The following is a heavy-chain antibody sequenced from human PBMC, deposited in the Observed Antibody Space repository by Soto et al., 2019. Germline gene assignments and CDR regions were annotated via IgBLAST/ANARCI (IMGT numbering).Heavy chain of an antibody. Sequence: SETLSLTCAVSGGSISSGGYSWSWIRQPPGKGLEWIGYIYHSGSTYYNPPLKSRVTISVDRSKNQFSLELSSVTAADTAVYYCARYCSGGSCYSDDAFDIWGQGTMVTVSS. D-gene: IGHD2-15*01. V-gene: IGHV4-30-2*01. CDR3: ARYCSGGSCYSDDAFDI. J-gene: IGHJ3*02. CDR1: GGSISSGGYS. CDR2: IYHSGST.